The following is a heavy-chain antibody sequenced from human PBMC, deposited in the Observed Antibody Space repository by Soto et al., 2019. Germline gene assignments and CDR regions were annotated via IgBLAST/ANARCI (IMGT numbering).Heavy chain of an antibody. V-gene: IGHV5-51*01. CDR3: ARHISYYDSSGEFDY. D-gene: IGHD3-22*01. Sequence: GESLKISCKGSGYSFTSYWIGWVRQMPGKGLEWMGIIYPGDSDTRYSPSFQGQVTISADKSISTAYLQWSSLKASDTAMYYCARHISYYDSSGEFDYWGQGTLVTVSS. CDR2: IYPGDSDT. CDR1: GYSFTSYW. J-gene: IGHJ4*02.